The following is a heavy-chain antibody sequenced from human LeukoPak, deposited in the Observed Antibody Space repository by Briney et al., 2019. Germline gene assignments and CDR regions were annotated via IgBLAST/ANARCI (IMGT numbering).Heavy chain of an antibody. J-gene: IGHJ4*02. D-gene: IGHD2-2*02. CDR3: ARLCHCYTFDY. Sequence: GRSLRLPCAASGFTFSSYAMHWVRQAPGKGLEWVAVISYDGSNKYYADSVKGRFTISRDNSKNTLYLQMNSLRAEDTAVYYCARLCHCYTFDYWGQGTLVTVSS. CDR2: ISYDGSNK. CDR1: GFTFSSYA. V-gene: IGHV3-30-3*01.